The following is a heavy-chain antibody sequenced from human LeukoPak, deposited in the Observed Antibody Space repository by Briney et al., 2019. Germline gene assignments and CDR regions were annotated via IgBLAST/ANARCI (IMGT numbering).Heavy chain of an antibody. D-gene: IGHD6-13*01. Sequence: PGGSLRLSCAASGFTFSSYSMNWVRQAPGKGLEWVSSISSSSSYIYYADSVKGRFTISRDNAKNSLYLQMNSLRAEDTAVYYCARGGFSRIDAFDIWGQGTMVTVSS. CDR3: ARGGFSRIDAFDI. CDR2: ISSSSSYI. J-gene: IGHJ3*02. V-gene: IGHV3-21*01. CDR1: GFTFSSYS.